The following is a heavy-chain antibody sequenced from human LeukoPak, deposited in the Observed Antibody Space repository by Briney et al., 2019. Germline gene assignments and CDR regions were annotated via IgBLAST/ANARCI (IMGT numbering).Heavy chain of an antibody. J-gene: IGHJ4*02. CDR2: ISYDGTAK. CDR1: GFSFDHFS. D-gene: IGHD2-2*01. V-gene: IGHV3-30-3*01. Sequence: GGSLRLSCATSGFSFDHFSMYWVRQAPGKGLEWVTVISYDGTAKHYADSVKGRFTVSRDNSKKTLYLQLNNLRVEDTAVYYCTGGGSWAYSSTLDFWGQGTLVTVSP. CDR3: TGGGSWAYSSTLDF.